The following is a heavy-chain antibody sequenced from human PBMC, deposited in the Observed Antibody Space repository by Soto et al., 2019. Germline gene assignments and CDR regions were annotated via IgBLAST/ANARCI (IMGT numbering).Heavy chain of an antibody. V-gene: IGHV4-39*01. J-gene: IGHJ6*03. D-gene: IGHD3-3*01. Sequence: QLQLQESGPGLVKPSETLSLTCTVSGGSISSSSYYWGWIRQPPGKGLEWIGSIYYSGSTYYNPSLKSRVTISVDTSKNQFSLKLSSVTAADTAVYYCARNADFWSGYYNYYYYYMDVWGKGTTVTVSS. CDR2: IYYSGST. CDR1: GGSISSSSYY. CDR3: ARNADFWSGYYNYYYYYMDV.